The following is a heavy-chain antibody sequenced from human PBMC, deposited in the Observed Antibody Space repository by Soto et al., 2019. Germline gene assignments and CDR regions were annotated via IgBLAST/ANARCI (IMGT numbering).Heavy chain of an antibody. J-gene: IGHJ4*02. CDR2: INQDGSER. D-gene: IGHD3-16*01. Sequence: EVQLVESGGGLVQPGGSLRLPCAASGFTFSTYWMTWVRQPPGKGLEWVASINQDGSERYYVDSVRGRFTISRDNAKNSLYPQMNSLRAEDTAVYYCVCGGNFFFYWGQGTLVTVSP. V-gene: IGHV3-7*03. CDR1: GFTFSTYW. CDR3: VCGGNFFFY.